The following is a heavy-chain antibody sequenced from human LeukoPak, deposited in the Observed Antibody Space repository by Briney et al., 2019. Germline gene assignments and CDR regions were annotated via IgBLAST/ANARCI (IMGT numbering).Heavy chain of an antibody. CDR2: ISYDGSNK. D-gene: IGHD1-26*01. J-gene: IGHJ6*02. CDR1: GFTFSTYT. V-gene: IGHV3-30*18. Sequence: PGGSLRLSCAASGFTFSTYTVNWVRQAPGKGLEWVAVISYDGSNKYYADSVKGRFTISRDNSKNTLYLQMTSLRAEDTAVYSCSKDHKWELDYDYYGVDVWGQGTTVTVSS. CDR3: SKDHKWELDYDYYGVDV.